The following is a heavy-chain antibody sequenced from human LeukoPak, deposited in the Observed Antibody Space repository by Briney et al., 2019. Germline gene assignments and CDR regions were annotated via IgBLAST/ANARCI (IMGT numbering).Heavy chain of an antibody. Sequence: PSETLSLTCTVSGYSINSGYYWGWIRRPPGKGLEWVGHIYHTGSTYYNPSLKSRVTISVDTSKNQFSLKVSSVTAADTAVYYCATELTWSAVADHFDYWGQGTLVTVSS. J-gene: IGHJ4*02. CDR1: GYSINSGYY. D-gene: IGHD6-19*01. V-gene: IGHV4-38-2*02. CDR3: ATELTWSAVADHFDY. CDR2: IYHTGST.